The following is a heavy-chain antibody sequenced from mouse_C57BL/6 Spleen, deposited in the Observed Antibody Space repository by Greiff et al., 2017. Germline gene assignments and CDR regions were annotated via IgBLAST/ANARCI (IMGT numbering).Heavy chain of an antibody. CDR3: TRYYYGSSYDAMDY. D-gene: IGHD1-1*01. V-gene: IGHV1-5*01. CDR2: IYPGNSDT. CDR1: GYTFTSYW. Sequence: EVMLVESGTVLARPGASVKMSCKTSGYTFTSYWMHWVKQRPGQGLEWIGAIYPGNSDTSYNQKFKGKAKLTAVTSASTAYMELSSLTNEDSAVYYCTRYYYGSSYDAMDYWGQGTSVTVSS. J-gene: IGHJ4*01.